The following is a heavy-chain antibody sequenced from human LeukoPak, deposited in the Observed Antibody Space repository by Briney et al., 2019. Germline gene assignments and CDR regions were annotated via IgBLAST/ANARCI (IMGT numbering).Heavy chain of an antibody. CDR1: GYTFTSYD. CDR2: MNPNSGNT. CDR3: ARGIVVVTAIHPYNWFDP. J-gene: IGHJ5*02. V-gene: IGHV1-8*01. D-gene: IGHD2-21*02. Sequence: ASVKVSCTASGYTFTSYDINWVRQATGQGLEWMGWMNPNSGNTGYAQKFQGRVTMTRNTSTSTAYMELSSLRSEDTAVYYCARGIVVVTAIHPYNWFDPWGQGTLVTVSS.